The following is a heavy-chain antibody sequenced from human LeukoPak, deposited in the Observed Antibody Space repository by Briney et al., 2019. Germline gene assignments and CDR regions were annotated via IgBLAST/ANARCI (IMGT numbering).Heavy chain of an antibody. CDR2: INPNSGGT. CDR3: ARDPPSYCSSTSCYTGDDY. D-gene: IGHD2-2*02. J-gene: IGHJ4*02. CDR1: GYTFTGYY. Sequence: ASVKVSCKASGYTFTGYYMHWVRQAPGRGLEWMGWINPNSGGTNYAQKFQGRVTMTRDTSISTAYMELSRLRSDDTAVYYCARDPPSYCSSTSCYTGDDYWGQGTLVTVSS. V-gene: IGHV1-2*02.